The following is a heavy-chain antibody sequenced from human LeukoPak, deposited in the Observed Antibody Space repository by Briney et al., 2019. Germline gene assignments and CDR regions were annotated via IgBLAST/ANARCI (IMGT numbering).Heavy chain of an antibody. CDR3: AKFLSYGCFGP. CDR1: GFSVSSSQ. CDR2: LHSDGNT. Sequence: GGSLRLSCAVSGFSVSSSQMTWVRQAPGKGLEWVSVLHSDGNTYYADSVKGRFSISRDNSKNTVYLQMNSLRAEDTAVYYCAKFLSYGCFGPWGQGTLVTVSS. D-gene: IGHD3-3*01. V-gene: IGHV3-53*01. J-gene: IGHJ5*02.